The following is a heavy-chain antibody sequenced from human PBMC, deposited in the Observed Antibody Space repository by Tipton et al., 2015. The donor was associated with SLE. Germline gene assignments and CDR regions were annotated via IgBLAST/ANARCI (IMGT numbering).Heavy chain of an antibody. Sequence: TLSLTCAVFGGSFSGYYWSWIRQTPGRGLEWIGEINDRGRTNYNPSLKSRVTISVDTSKNQLSVKLTSATAADTAVYYCARDRGCNGDCFDLWGQGTLVTVSS. CDR3: ARDRGCNGDCFDL. CDR1: GGSFSGYY. V-gene: IGHV4-34*01. CDR2: INDRGRT. J-gene: IGHJ4*02. D-gene: IGHD2-21*01.